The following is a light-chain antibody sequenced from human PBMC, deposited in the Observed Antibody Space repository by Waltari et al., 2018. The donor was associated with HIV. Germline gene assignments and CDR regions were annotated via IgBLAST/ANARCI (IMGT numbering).Light chain of an antibody. V-gene: IGKV3D-15*01. J-gene: IGKJ5*01. CDR3: HQYNNWPRGT. CDR1: QRIGGN. Sequence: EIVMTQSPATLSVSPGQRVILSCRPSQRIGGNLASYQQKPGQAPRLLIYAASTRAAVIPARFSGSGSGTEFSLTISSLQSEDFAVYYCHQYNNWPRGTFGQGTRLEI. CDR2: AAS.